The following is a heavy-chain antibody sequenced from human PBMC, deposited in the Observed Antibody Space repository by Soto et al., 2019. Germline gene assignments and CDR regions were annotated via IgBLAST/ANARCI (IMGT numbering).Heavy chain of an antibody. J-gene: IGHJ5*02. Sequence: PGEALKISGRVSGNSVRSNWIAWVRQLPGKGLEWMGFIYPGDSDTRYSPSFQGQVTISADKSISTAYLQLSSLKVSDTAIYYCARRGYSSGWSPLNCFDPSGQAPLVTVSS. CDR2: IYPGDSDT. V-gene: IGHV5-51*01. D-gene: IGHD6-19*01. CDR1: GNSVRSNW. CDR3: ARRGYSSGWSPLNCFDP.